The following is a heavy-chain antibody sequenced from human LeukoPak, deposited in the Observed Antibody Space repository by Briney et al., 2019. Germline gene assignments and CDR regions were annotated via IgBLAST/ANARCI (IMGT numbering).Heavy chain of an antibody. D-gene: IGHD3-10*01. CDR3: ERLSAYYNGSYFYYYMDV. Sequence: GGSLRLSCDAAGFSFSSYWMTWVRQPPGKGPERVANIKQDESERYSVDSVKGRFTIFRDNAKNSVYLHINSLRAEAPALYYCERLSAYYNGSYFYYYMDVWGKGTTVTVSS. CDR2: IKQDESER. CDR1: GFSFSSYW. J-gene: IGHJ6*03. V-gene: IGHV3-7*01.